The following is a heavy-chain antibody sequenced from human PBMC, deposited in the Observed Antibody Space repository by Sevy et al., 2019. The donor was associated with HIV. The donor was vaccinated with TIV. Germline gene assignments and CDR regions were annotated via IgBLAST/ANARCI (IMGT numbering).Heavy chain of an antibody. J-gene: IGHJ4*02. V-gene: IGHV1-24*01. CDR3: AATREYYSDNSGYLDF. CDR2: FDPEDGET. Sequence: ASVKVSCKVSGYTLTELSMHWVRQAPGKGLEWMGRFDPEDGETIYVQRFQGRVTLTEDISTDTAYMELSSLRSEDSAVYYCAATREYYSDNSGYLDFWGQGTLVTVSS. D-gene: IGHD3-22*01. CDR1: GYTLTELS.